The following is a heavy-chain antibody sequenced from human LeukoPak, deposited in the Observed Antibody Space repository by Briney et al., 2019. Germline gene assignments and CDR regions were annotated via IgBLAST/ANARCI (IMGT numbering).Heavy chain of an antibody. CDR3: ASMVRGSSEAY. V-gene: IGHV3-33*01. J-gene: IGHJ4*02. CDR2: IWYDGSNK. CDR1: GFTFSSYG. Sequence: QSGGSLRLSCAASGFTFSSYGMHWVRQAPGKGLEWVAVIWYDGSNKYYADSVKGRFTISRDNSKNTLYLQMNSLRAEDTAVYYCASMVRGSSEAYWGQGTLVTVSS. D-gene: IGHD3-10*01.